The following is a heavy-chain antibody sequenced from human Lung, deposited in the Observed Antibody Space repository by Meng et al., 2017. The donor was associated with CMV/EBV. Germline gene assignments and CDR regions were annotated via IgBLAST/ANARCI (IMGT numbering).Heavy chain of an antibody. D-gene: IGHD1-1*01. J-gene: IGHJ5*02. CDR1: GGSFSDYY. Sequence: GSLRLSXAVYGGSFSDYYWSWIRQPPGKGLEWIGEINHSGSTNYNPSLKSRVTISVDTSKNQFSLKVSSVTAADTAVYYCARGEGSGWNDRSGWFDPWGQGTLVTVSS. V-gene: IGHV4-34*01. CDR2: INHSGST. CDR3: ARGEGSGWNDRSGWFDP.